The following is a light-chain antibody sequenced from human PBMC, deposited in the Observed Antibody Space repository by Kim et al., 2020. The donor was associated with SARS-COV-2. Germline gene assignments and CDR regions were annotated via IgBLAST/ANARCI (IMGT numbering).Light chain of an antibody. V-gene: IGLV3-25*03. Sequence: SYELTQPPSVSVSPGQTARITCSGDALPKQYAYWYQQKPGQAPVLVIYKDSERPSGIPERFSFSSSGTTVTLTISGVQAEDEADYYCQSADSSGTWVFGGGTQLTVL. CDR1: ALPKQY. CDR2: KDS. J-gene: IGLJ3*02. CDR3: QSADSSGTWV.